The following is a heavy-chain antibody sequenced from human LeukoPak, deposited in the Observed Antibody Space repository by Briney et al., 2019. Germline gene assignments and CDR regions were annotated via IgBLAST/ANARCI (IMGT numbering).Heavy chain of an antibody. CDR1: GGTFSSYA. CDR3: ARAFIAAAGTKAYYYYGMDV. Sequence: SVKLSCKSSGGTFSSYAISWVRQAPGQGLEWMGRIIPILGIANYAQKFKGRVTIAADKSTSTAYMELSSLRSEDTAVYYCARAFIAAAGTKAYYYYGMDVWGQGTTVTVSS. V-gene: IGHV1-69*04. CDR2: IIPILGIA. D-gene: IGHD6-13*01. J-gene: IGHJ6*02.